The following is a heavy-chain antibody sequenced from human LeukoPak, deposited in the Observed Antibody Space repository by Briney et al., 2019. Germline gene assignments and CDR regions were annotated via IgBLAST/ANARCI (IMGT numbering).Heavy chain of an antibody. D-gene: IGHD2-15*01. J-gene: IGHJ4*02. CDR1: GYTFTSYA. Sequence: ASVKVSCKASGYTFTSYAMNWVRQAPGQGLEWMGWINTNTGNPTYAQGFTGRFVFSLDTSVSTAYLQISSLKAEDTAVYYCARTLVAAPNQKAWSFDYWGQGTLVTVSS. CDR3: ARTLVAAPNQKAWSFDY. CDR2: INTNTGNP. V-gene: IGHV7-4-1*02.